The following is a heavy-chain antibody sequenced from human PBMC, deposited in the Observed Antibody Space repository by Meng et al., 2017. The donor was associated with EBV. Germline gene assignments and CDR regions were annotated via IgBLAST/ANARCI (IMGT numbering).Heavy chain of an antibody. V-gene: IGHV1-46*01. CDR3: VRELVGGTFDY. CDR2: IIPAGGNT. J-gene: IGHJ4*02. D-gene: IGHD1/OR15-1a*01. Sequence: QVQLGQVGAEVKKPGASVKGSCKASGYTFTSYYLHWVRQAPGQGLEWMGIIIPAGGNTNYAQKFRGRFTMTRDTSTGTVYMDLSILTSEDTAVYYCVRELVGGTFDYWGQGTLVTVSS. CDR1: GYTFTSYY.